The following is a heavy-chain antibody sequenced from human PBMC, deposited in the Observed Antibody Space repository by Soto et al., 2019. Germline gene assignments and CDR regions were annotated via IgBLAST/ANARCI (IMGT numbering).Heavy chain of an antibody. CDR2: ISAYNDNT. V-gene: IGHV1-18*01. J-gene: IGHJ4*02. CDR1: GYAFTSYA. D-gene: IGHD3-22*01. Sequence: ASVKVSCKASGYAFTSYAISWVRQAPGQGLEWMGWISAYNDNTIYTQKSQGRVTMTTDTSTSTAYMELRSLRSDDTAVYYCERAEDYYDSSTTYFDYWAQRTLVTVSS. CDR3: ERAEDYYDSSTTYFDY.